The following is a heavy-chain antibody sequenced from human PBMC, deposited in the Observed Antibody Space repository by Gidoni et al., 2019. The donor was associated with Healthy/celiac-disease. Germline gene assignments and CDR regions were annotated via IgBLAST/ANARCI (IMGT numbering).Heavy chain of an antibody. Sequence: HVQLQESGPGLVKPSATLSLTCTVPGCSFTSGTYFWGRIRPPPGKGLEWIGYISYSGSTNYNPSLKSRVTISVDTSKNQFSLKLSSVTAADTAVYYCARVPSLLWFGEMGMDVWGQGTTVTVSS. CDR1: GCSFTSGTYF. CDR3: ARVPSLLWFGEMGMDV. V-gene: IGHV4-61*01. J-gene: IGHJ6*02. D-gene: IGHD3-10*01. CDR2: ISYSGST.